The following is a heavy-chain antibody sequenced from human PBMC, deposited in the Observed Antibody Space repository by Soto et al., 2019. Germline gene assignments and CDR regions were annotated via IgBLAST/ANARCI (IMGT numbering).Heavy chain of an antibody. J-gene: IGHJ4*02. CDR1: GGSISSGGYY. V-gene: IGHV4-39*07. D-gene: IGHD3-10*01. Sequence: SETLSLTCTVSGGSISSGGYYWSWIRQHPGKGLEWIGEIHHSGTTKYNPSLKSRVTISVDTPKNQFSLELSSVTAADTALYYCVRYGSGTFYNVYSFDFWSQGSLVTVSS. CDR3: VRYGSGTFYNVYSFDF. CDR2: IHHSGTT.